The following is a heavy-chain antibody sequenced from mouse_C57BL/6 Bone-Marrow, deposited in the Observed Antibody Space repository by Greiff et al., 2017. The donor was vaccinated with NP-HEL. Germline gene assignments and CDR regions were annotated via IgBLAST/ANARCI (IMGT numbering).Heavy chain of an antibody. CDR1: GFNIKDDY. J-gene: IGHJ4*01. D-gene: IGHD1-1*01. V-gene: IGHV14-4*01. CDR2: IDPENGDT. Sequence: VQLQQSGAELVRPGASVKLSCTASGFNIKDDYMHWVKQRPEQGLEWIGWIDPENGDTEYASKFQGKATITADTSSNTAYLQLSSLTSEDTAVYYCTTYYYGMGAMDYWGQGTSVTVSS. CDR3: TTYYYGMGAMDY.